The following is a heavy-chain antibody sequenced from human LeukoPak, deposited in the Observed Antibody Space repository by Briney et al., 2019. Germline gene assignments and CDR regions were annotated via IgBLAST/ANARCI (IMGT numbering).Heavy chain of an antibody. D-gene: IGHD3-22*01. V-gene: IGHV1-69*01. CDR3: ARGSSSGSPVGY. CDR2: IIPIFGTA. Sequence: SVKVSFKASGGTFSSYAISWVRQAPGQGLEWMGGIIPIFGTANYAQKFQGRVTITADESTSTAYMELSSLRSEDTAVYYCARGSSSGSPVGYWGQGTLVTVSS. J-gene: IGHJ4*02. CDR1: GGTFSSYA.